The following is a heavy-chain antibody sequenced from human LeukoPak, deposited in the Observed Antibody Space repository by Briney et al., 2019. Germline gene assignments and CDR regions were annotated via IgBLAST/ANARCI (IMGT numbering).Heavy chain of an antibody. Sequence: EASVKVSCKASGYTFTTYTMNWVRQAPGQGLEWMGWINTNTGNPSYAQGFTGRFVFSLDTSVSTAYLQISSLKAEDTAVYYCASAAAAGTHYHMDVWGKGTTVTVSS. V-gene: IGHV7-4-1*02. CDR1: GYTFTTYT. J-gene: IGHJ6*03. CDR3: ASAAAAGTHYHMDV. CDR2: INTNTGNP. D-gene: IGHD6-13*01.